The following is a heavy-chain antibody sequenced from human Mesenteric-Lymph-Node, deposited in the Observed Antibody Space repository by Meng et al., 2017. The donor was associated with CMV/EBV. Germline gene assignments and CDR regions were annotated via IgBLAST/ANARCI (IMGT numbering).Heavy chain of an antibody. V-gene: IGHV3-66*01. J-gene: IGHJ4*02. CDR2: IYRGDNT. CDR3: TGDSVSNPNLDY. Sequence: VDLGGVGGGWVQPGGSRGLSLGASGFNVRDKYMSWVRQAPGKGLEWVCIIYRGDNTYYIDSVKDRFTVSRDNSKNTMYLQMNSLRVEDTAVYYCTGDSVSNPNLDYWGQGTLVTVSS. CDR1: GFNVRDKY. D-gene: IGHD3-10*01.